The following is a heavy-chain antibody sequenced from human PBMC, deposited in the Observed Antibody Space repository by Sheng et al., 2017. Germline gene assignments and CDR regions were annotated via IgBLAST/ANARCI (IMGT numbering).Heavy chain of an antibody. V-gene: IGHV1-8*03. CDR2: MNPNSGNT. CDR3: ARGDYYDSSGYYYYYYYMDV. Sequence: QVQLVQSGAEVKKPGASVKVSCKASGYTFTSYDINWVRQATGQGLEWMGWMNPNSGNTGYAQKFQGRVTITRNTSISTAYMELSSLRSEDTAVYYCARGDYYDSSGYYYYYYYMDVWGKGTTVTVSS. D-gene: IGHD3-22*01. J-gene: IGHJ6*03. CDR1: GYTFTSYD.